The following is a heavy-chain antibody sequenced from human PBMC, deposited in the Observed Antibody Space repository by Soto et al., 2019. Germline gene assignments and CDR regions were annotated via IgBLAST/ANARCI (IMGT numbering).Heavy chain of an antibody. J-gene: IGHJ4*02. V-gene: IGHV3-23*01. Sequence: GGSLRLSCAASGFIFGNHGMTWVRQAPRRALEWVSTINANAIDTHYADSVKGRFTISRDKSKSTLDLQLNSLRAEDMAIYDCVSCVSAHFDFWGPGTLVTVSS. CDR3: VSCVSAHFDF. CDR2: INANAIDT. CDR1: GFIFGNHG.